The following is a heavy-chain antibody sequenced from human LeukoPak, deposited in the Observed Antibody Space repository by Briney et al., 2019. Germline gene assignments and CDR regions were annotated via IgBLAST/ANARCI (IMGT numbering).Heavy chain of an antibody. J-gene: IGHJ4*02. Sequence: GGSLRLSCAGSGLTFSSYWMTWVRQAPGKGLEWVANIEPDGSEMAYVDSVKGRFTISRDNAKNSVYLQMNSLRAEDTAAYYCARDDYGWGSHPYWGQGTLVTVSS. D-gene: IGHD3-10*01. CDR1: GLTFSSYW. CDR2: IEPDGSEM. CDR3: ARDDYGWGSHPY. V-gene: IGHV3-7*04.